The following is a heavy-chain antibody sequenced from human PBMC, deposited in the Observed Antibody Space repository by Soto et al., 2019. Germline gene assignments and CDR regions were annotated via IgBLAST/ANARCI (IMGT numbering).Heavy chain of an antibody. J-gene: IGHJ4*02. V-gene: IGHV3-23*04. Sequence: EVQLVESGGGLVQPGGSLRLSCAASGFTLSSYAMAWVRQAPGKGLEWVSGISGSGASTYYADSVKGQFTISRDNSKNTLYLQMSSLRADDTAVYYCARGLYSGSYFDYWGQGTLVTVSS. CDR1: GFTLSSYA. CDR2: ISGSGAST. D-gene: IGHD1-26*01. CDR3: ARGLYSGSYFDY.